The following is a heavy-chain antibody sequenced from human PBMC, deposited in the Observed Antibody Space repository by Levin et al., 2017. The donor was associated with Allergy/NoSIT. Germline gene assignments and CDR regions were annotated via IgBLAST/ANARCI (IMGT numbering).Heavy chain of an antibody. Sequence: GGSLRLSCAASGFTFSSYGMHWVRQAPGKGLEWVAVISYDGSNKYYADSVKGRFTISRDNSKNTLYLQMNSLRAEDTAVYYCAKDTSFYDFWSGYGAYYYGMDVWGQGTTVTVSS. D-gene: IGHD3-3*01. J-gene: IGHJ6*02. V-gene: IGHV3-30*18. CDR2: ISYDGSNK. CDR3: AKDTSFYDFWSGYGAYYYGMDV. CDR1: GFTFSSYG.